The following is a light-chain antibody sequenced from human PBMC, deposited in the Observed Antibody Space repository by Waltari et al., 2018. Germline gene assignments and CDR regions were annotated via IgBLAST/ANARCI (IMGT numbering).Light chain of an antibody. CDR2: RNN. CDR1: SPNIGRNY. Sequence: QSVLTQPTSASGTPGQRVTIPCSGSSPNIGRNYVYWYQQLPGTAPKLLIYRNNQRPSGVPDRFSGSKSGTSASLAISGLRSEDEADYYCAAWDDSLSGWVFGGGTKLTVL. V-gene: IGLV1-47*01. J-gene: IGLJ3*02. CDR3: AAWDDSLSGWV.